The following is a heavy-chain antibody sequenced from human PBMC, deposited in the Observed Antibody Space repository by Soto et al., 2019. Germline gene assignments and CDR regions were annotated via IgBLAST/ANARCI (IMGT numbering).Heavy chain of an antibody. CDR2: ISYDGSNK. Sequence: QVQLVESGGGVVQPGRSLRLSCAASGFTFSSYGMHWVRQAPGKGLEWVAVISYDGSNKYYADSVKGRFTISRDNSKNTLYLQMNSLRAEDMAVYYCAKDQVVVTATYYYGMDVWGQGTTVTVSS. CDR1: GFTFSSYG. CDR3: AKDQVVVTATYYYGMDV. V-gene: IGHV3-30*18. J-gene: IGHJ6*02. D-gene: IGHD2-21*02.